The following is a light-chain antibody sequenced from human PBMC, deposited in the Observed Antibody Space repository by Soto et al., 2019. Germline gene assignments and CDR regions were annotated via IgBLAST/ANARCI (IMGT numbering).Light chain of an antibody. CDR2: KAS. CDR3: QQYNSNPLT. J-gene: IGKJ4*01. CDR1: QSVSNW. V-gene: IGKV1-5*03. Sequence: DIQMTQSPSTLSASVGDRGTITCRASQSVSNWLAWYQQKPGKVPKLLIYKASTLESGVPSRFSGSGSGTEFTLTISSLQPDDFTTYYCQQYNSNPLTFGGGTKVEIK.